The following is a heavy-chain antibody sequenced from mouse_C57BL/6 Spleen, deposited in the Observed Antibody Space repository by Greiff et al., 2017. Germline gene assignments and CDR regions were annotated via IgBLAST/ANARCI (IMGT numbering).Heavy chain of an antibody. Sequence: EVKLVESGGGLVQPGGSLSLSCAASGFTFTDYYMSWVRQPPGKALEWLGFIRNKANGYTTEYSASVKGRFTISRDNSQSILYLQMNALRAEDSATYYCARSPDYEDAMDYWGQGTSVTVSS. CDR1: GFTFTDYY. V-gene: IGHV7-3*01. CDR2: IRNKANGYTT. CDR3: ARSPDYEDAMDY. J-gene: IGHJ4*01. D-gene: IGHD2-4*01.